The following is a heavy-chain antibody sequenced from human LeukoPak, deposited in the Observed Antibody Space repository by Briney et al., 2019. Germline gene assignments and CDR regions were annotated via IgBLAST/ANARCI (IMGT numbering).Heavy chain of an antibody. J-gene: IGHJ4*02. D-gene: IGHD3-3*01. CDR1: GFTFSSYW. V-gene: IGHV3-7*01. Sequence: GGPLRLSCAVSGFTFSSYWMSWVRQAPGKGLEWVANIKQGGSEKYYVDSVKGRFTISRDNAKKSVYLQMNSLRAEDTAVYYCARADFWSGYYPFDYWGQGTLVTVSS. CDR3: ARADFWSGYYPFDY. CDR2: IKQGGSEK.